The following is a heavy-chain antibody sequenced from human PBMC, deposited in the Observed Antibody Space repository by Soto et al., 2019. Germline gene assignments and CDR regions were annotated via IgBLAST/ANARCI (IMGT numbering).Heavy chain of an antibody. D-gene: IGHD3-10*01. J-gene: IGHJ5*02. CDR3: AKAYRGPFDP. Sequence: EVQLVESGGGLVQPGRSLRLSCAASGFTFDDYAMHWVRQAPGKGLEWVSGITWNSGSIGYADSVKGRFTISRDNTKNSLYLQMNSLRAEDTALYYCAKAYRGPFDPWGQGTLVTVSS. V-gene: IGHV3-9*01. CDR1: GFTFDDYA. CDR2: ITWNSGSI.